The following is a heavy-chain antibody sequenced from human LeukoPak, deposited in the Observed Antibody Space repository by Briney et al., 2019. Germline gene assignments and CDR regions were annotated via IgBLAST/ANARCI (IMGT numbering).Heavy chain of an antibody. CDR1: GYTFTSYA. Sequence: ASVKVSCKASGYTFTSYAMNWVRQAPGQGLEWMGWINTNTGNPTYAQGFTGRFVFSLDTSVSTAYLQISSLKAEDTAVYYCASATRYCSGGSCYSSPEYFQHWGQGTLVTVSS. V-gene: IGHV7-4-1*02. D-gene: IGHD2-15*01. CDR3: ASATRYCSGGSCYSSPEYFQH. J-gene: IGHJ1*01. CDR2: INTNTGNP.